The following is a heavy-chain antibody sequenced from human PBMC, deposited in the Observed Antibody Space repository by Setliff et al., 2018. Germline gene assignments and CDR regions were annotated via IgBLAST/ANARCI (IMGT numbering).Heavy chain of an antibody. V-gene: IGHV4-30-4*02. D-gene: IGHD3-10*01. CDR2: IYYTGKT. CDR3: ARTSTYVLGSGSYWDRWFDP. Sequence: PSETLSLTCTQESLRDPLSGDNYFWSWIRHLPGKGLQWLGHIYYTGKTYYNPSLKSRLEMSVDTSKREFALRLSSVTAADTAVYYCARTSTYVLGSGSYWDRWFDPWSQGTLVTVSS. J-gene: IGHJ5*02. CDR1: DPLSGDNYF.